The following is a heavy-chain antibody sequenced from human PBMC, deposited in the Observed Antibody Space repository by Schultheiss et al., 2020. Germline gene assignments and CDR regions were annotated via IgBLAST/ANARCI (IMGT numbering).Heavy chain of an antibody. D-gene: IGHD3-16*02. CDR2: INHSGST. CDR1: GGSISSGSYY. Sequence: SETLSLTCTVSGGSISSGSYYWSWIRQPPGKGLEWIGEINHSGSTNYNPSLKSRVTISVDTSKNQFSLKLSSVTAADTAVYYCARAPSAAGRGRLGELSFKTGFDYWGQGTLVTVSS. J-gene: IGHJ4*02. CDR3: ARAPSAAGRGRLGELSFKTGFDY. V-gene: IGHV4-39*07.